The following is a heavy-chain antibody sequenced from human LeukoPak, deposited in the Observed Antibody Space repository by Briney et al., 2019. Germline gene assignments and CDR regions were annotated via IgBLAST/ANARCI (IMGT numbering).Heavy chain of an antibody. Sequence: PSETLSLTCTVSGGSISSYYWSWIRQPPGKALEWIGYISYTGGTNYNPSLKSRVTISVDTSKNQFSLKLSSVTAADTAVYYCARVPPLSRPYTGNNYYFDYWGQGTLVTVSS. CDR2: ISYTGGT. V-gene: IGHV4-59*01. D-gene: IGHD5-24*01. J-gene: IGHJ4*02. CDR3: ARVPPLSRPYTGNNYYFDY. CDR1: GGSISSYY.